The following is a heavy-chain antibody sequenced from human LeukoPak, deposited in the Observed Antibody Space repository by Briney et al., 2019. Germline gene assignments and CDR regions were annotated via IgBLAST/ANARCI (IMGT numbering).Heavy chain of an antibody. CDR3: ARVGWAGYSSGWSLDY. D-gene: IGHD6-19*01. Sequence: SETLSLTCAVYGGTFSGYYWSWIRQPPGKGLEWSGEINHSGSTNSNPSLKSRVTISVDPSKNQFSLKLSSVTAADTAVYYGARVGWAGYSSGWSLDYWGQGTLVTVSS. J-gene: IGHJ4*02. V-gene: IGHV4-34*01. CDR1: GGTFSGYY. CDR2: INHSGST.